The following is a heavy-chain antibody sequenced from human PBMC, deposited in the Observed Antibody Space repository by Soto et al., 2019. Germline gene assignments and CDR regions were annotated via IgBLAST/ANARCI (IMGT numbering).Heavy chain of an antibody. CDR2: IYHSGST. V-gene: IGHV4-30-2*01. CDR3: ARGVTPYDSSGYYVFDY. D-gene: IGHD3-22*01. CDR1: GGSISSGGYS. J-gene: IGHJ4*02. Sequence: PSETLSLTCAVSGGSISSGGYSWSWIRQPPGKGLEWIGYIYHSGSTYYNPSPKSRVTISVDRSKNQFSLKLSSVTAADTAVYYCARGVTPYDSSGYYVFDYWGQGTLVTVSS.